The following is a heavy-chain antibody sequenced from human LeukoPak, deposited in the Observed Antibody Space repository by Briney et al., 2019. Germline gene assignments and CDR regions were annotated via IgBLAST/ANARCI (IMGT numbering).Heavy chain of an antibody. CDR2: ISWDGGTR. J-gene: IGHJ4*02. CDR3: ARAQTYGDSRLLLDY. CDR1: GFTFEDYT. D-gene: IGHD4-17*01. Sequence: PGGSLRLSCAASGFTFEDYTMHWVRQAPGKGLEWVSLISWDGGTRYYADSVKGRFTISRDNAKNSQYLQMNSLRVEDTALYYCARAQTYGDSRLLLDYWGQGTLVTVSS. V-gene: IGHV3-43*01.